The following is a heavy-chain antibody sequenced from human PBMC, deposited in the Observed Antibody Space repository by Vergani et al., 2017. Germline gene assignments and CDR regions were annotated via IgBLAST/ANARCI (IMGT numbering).Heavy chain of an antibody. D-gene: IGHD3-3*01. Sequence: QVQLVQSGAEVKKPGASVKVSCKASGYTFTSYAMHWVRQAPGQRLEWMGWINAGNGNTKYSQKFQGRVTITRDTSASTAYMELSSLRSEDTAVYYCAREPQGYDFWSGYPTGYGMDVWGQGTTVTVSS. CDR2: INAGNGNT. CDR1: GYTFTSYA. J-gene: IGHJ6*02. CDR3: AREPQGYDFWSGYPTGYGMDV. V-gene: IGHV1-3*01.